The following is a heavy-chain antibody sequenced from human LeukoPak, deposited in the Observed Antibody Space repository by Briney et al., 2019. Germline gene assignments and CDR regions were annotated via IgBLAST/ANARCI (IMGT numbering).Heavy chain of an antibody. J-gene: IGHJ6*04. CDR3: ATFPLRYCSSTSCYLYYYYGMDV. CDR1: GYTFTSYG. D-gene: IGHD2-2*01. CDR2: ISAYNGNT. V-gene: IGHV1-18*01. Sequence: ASVKDSCQASGYTFTSYGINWVRPAPGQGLEWMGWISAYNGNTNYAQKLQGRVTMTTDTSTSTAYMELRSLRSDDTAVYHCATFPLRYCSSTSCYLYYYYGMDVRGRSTSVSVSS.